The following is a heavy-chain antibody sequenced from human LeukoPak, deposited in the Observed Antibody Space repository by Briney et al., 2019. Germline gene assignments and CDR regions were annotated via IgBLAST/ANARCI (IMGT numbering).Heavy chain of an antibody. CDR2: IKEDGTKK. Sequence: GGSLRLSCAASGFTFNTFWMSWVRQTPGKGLEWVANIKEDGTKKYYVDSVKGRFTISRDNAENSLYLQMNSLRAEDTAVYYCARGAAGYDPWGQGTLVTVPS. J-gene: IGHJ5*02. V-gene: IGHV3-7*01. D-gene: IGHD6-13*01. CDR1: GFTFNTFW. CDR3: ARGAAGYDP.